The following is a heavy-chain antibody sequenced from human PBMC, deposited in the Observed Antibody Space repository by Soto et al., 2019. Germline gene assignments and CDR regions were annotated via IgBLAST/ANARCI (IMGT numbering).Heavy chain of an antibody. Sequence: SVKVSCKASGGTFTSYVIRWVRQAPGQGLEWMGGILPIFGTANYAQKYQGRDTSTADKSTSTSYMEHISLRSDITAVEYIARGDTDGDNPGYGGQGTLGTVPQ. V-gene: IGHV1-69*06. CDR1: GGTFTSYV. CDR2: ILPIFGTA. J-gene: IGHJ4*02. D-gene: IGHD2-8*02. CDR3: ARGDTDGDNPGY.